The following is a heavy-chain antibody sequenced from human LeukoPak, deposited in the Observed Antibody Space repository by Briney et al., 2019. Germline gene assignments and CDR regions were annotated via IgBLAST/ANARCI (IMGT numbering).Heavy chain of an antibody. V-gene: IGHV4-59*08. CDR3: ARQNSYGTYYGLDV. D-gene: IGHD5-18*01. Sequence: PSETLSLTCTVSGDSIRSYYWSWIRQPPGKGLEWIGHLYDSGATTYNPSLKSRVTTSVDTSKNQFSLMLSSVTAADTAVYFCARQNSYGTYYGLDVWGQGTTVTVSS. CDR1: GDSIRSYY. CDR2: LYDSGAT. J-gene: IGHJ6*02.